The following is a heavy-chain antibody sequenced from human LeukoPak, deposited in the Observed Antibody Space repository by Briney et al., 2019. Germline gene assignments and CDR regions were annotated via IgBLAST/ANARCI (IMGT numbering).Heavy chain of an antibody. Sequence: ASVKVSCKASGYTFTGYYMHWVRQAPGQGLEWMGWINPNSGGTNYAQKFQGRVTMTRDTSISTAYMELSRLRSDDTAVYYCARAPGCTNWFDPWGQGTLVTVSS. CDR2: INPNSGGT. CDR3: ARAPGCTNWFDP. J-gene: IGHJ5*02. V-gene: IGHV1-2*02. CDR1: GYTFTGYY. D-gene: IGHD2-8*01.